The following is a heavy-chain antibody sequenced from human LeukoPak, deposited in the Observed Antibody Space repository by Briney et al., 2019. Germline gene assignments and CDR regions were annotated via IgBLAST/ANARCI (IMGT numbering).Heavy chain of an antibody. J-gene: IGHJ6*02. V-gene: IGHV1-18*01. CDR3: AKDRRGSRNSLDV. CDR1: GYTFSTYG. CDR2: ILPYSGNT. D-gene: IGHD3-16*01. Sequence: ASVKVSCKASGYTFSTYGISWVRQAPGQGREWRGWILPYSGNTNYAQKLQGRVSVTTDTSTTTAYMELRSLTSDDTAVYYCAKDRRGSRNSLDVWGQGTTITVSS.